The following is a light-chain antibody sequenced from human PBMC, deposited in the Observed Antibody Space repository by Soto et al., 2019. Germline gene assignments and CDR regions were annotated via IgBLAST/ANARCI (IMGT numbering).Light chain of an antibody. CDR2: LEGSGSY. V-gene: IGLV4-60*02. CDR1: SGHSNSI. CDR3: ETGDSITRV. J-gene: IGLJ3*02. Sequence: QPVLTQSSSASASLGYSVKLTCTLSSGHSNSIIAWHQQQPGKAPRYFMKLEGSGSYNKGSVVHYRVSGSSSGADRYLTVSNLRFEDDTNDYCETGDSITRVFGGGTKLTVL.